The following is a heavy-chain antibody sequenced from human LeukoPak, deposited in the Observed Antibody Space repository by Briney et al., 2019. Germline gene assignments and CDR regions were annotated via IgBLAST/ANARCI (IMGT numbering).Heavy chain of an antibody. CDR2: IYYSGST. D-gene: IGHD6-13*01. CDR3: ARPLSSSWDYWFDP. Sequence: SETLSLTCTLSGGSISSHYWSWIRQPPGKGLEWIGYIYYSGSTNYNPSLKSRVTISVDTSKSPFSLKLSSVTAADTAVYYCARPLSSSWDYWFDPWGQGTLVTVSS. V-gene: IGHV4-59*11. CDR1: GGSISSHY. J-gene: IGHJ5*02.